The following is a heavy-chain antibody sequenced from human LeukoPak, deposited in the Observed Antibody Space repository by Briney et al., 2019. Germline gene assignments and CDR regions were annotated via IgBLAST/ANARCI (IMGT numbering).Heavy chain of an antibody. CDR1: GFTFSIYG. Sequence: GGSLRLSCAASGFTFSIYGMHWVRQAPGKGLEWVGATWYDGSNSYYAESVKGRFTISRDNSKNTLYLQMNSLRAEDTAVYYCARATGISTSTPAFDYWGQGTLVTVSS. CDR2: TWYDGSNS. V-gene: IGHV3-33*01. CDR3: ARATGISTSTPAFDY. D-gene: IGHD2-2*01. J-gene: IGHJ4*02.